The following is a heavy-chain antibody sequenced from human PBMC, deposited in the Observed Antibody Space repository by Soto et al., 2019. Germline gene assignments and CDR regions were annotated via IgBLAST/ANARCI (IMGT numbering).Heavy chain of an antibody. V-gene: IGHV3-21*01. CDR3: ARDLALEYYYYYGMDV. CDR1: EFTCGRYS. Sequence: TGGSLRLSCGASEFTCGRYSMNWIRQAQGKGLEWVSSISSSSSYIYYADSVKGRFTISRDNAKNSLYLQMNSLRAEDTAVYYCARDLALEYYYYYGMDVWGQGTTVTVSS. J-gene: IGHJ6*02. CDR2: ISSSSSYI.